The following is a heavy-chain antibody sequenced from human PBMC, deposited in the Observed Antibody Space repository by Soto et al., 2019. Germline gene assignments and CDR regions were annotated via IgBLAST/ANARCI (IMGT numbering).Heavy chain of an antibody. CDR2: IYHSGST. J-gene: IGHJ5*02. CDR1: GYSISSGYY. CDR3: ARGLGYYDSSASWWFDT. V-gene: IGHV4-38-2*01. D-gene: IGHD3-22*01. Sequence: SETLSLTCAVSGYSISSGYYWGWIRQPPGKGLEWIGSIYHSGSTYYNPSLKSRVTISVDTSKNQFSLKLSSVTAADTAVDCCARGLGYYDSSASWWFDTGGQGTLVTAS.